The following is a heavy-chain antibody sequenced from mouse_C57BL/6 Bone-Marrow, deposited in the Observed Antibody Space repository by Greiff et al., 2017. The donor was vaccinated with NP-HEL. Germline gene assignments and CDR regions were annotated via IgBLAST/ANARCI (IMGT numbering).Heavy chain of an antibody. CDR3: ARRGLLPAMDY. J-gene: IGHJ4*01. Sequence: QLKQSGAELARPGASVKLSCKASGYTFTSYGISWVKQRTGQGLEWIGEIYPRSGNTYYNEKFKGKATLTADKSSSTAYMELRSLTSEDSAVYFCARRGLLPAMDYWGQGTSVTVSS. CDR1: GYTFTSYG. V-gene: IGHV1-81*01. CDR2: IYPRSGNT. D-gene: IGHD2-3*01.